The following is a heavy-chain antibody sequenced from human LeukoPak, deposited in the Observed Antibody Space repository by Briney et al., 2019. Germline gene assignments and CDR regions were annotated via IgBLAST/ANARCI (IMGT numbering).Heavy chain of an antibody. CDR3: ARSEVRRCGKPTNYYYYGIDV. D-gene: IGHD5-24*01. V-gene: IGHV1-8*01. J-gene: IGHJ6*02. CDR1: GYTFTSYD. Sequence: GASVKVSCKASGYTFTSYDINWVRQATGQGLEWMGWMNPNSGNTAYAQKFQGRVTMTRNSSISTAYMELSSLRSEDTAVYYCARSEVRRCGKPTNYYYYGIDVWGQGTTVTVSS. CDR2: MNPNSGNT.